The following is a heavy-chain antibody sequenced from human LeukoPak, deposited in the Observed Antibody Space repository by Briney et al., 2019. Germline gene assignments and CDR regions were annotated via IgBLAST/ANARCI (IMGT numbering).Heavy chain of an antibody. CDR1: GFTFSSYG. V-gene: IGHV3-30*02. CDR3: AKDDVVNHYDSTHAFDI. Sequence: GGSLRLSCAASGFTFSSYGMHWVRQAPGKGLEWVAFIRYDGSNKYYADSVKGRFTISRDNSKNTLYLQMNSLRAEDTAVYYCAKDDVVNHYDSTHAFDIWGQGTMVTVSS. D-gene: IGHD3-22*01. CDR2: IRYDGSNK. J-gene: IGHJ3*02.